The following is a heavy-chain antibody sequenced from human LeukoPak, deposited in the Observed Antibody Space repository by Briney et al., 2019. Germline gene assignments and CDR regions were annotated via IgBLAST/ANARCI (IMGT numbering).Heavy chain of an antibody. Sequence: SETLSLTCAVSGGSISGGGYSWRWIRQPPGKGLEWIGYIYHSGSTYYNPSLKSRVTISVDRSKNQFSLKLSSVTAADTAVYYCAGAVNSRYFDWIRGFDYWGQGTLVTVSS. CDR3: AGAVNSRYFDWIRGFDY. CDR2: IYHSGST. D-gene: IGHD3-9*01. J-gene: IGHJ4*02. V-gene: IGHV4-30-2*01. CDR1: GGSISGGGYS.